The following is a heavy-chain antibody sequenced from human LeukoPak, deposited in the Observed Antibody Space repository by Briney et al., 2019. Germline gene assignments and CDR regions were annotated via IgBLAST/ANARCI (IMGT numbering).Heavy chain of an antibody. D-gene: IGHD3-22*01. V-gene: IGHV3-9*01. CDR3: AKGPYDSSGIDY. J-gene: IGHJ4*02. CDR1: GFTFDDYA. CDR2: ISWNSGSI. Sequence: GGSLRLSCAASGFTFDDYAMHWVRQAPGKGLEWVSGISWNSGSIGYADSVKGRFTISRDNAKNSLYLQMNSLRAEDTALYYCAKGPYDSSGIDYWGQGTLVTVSS.